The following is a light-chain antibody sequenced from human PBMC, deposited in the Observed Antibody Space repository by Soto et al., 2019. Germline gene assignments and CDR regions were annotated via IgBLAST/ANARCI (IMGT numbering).Light chain of an antibody. J-gene: IGLJ1*01. Sequence: QSVRTQPASVSGSPGQSITISCTGTSSDVGGYNYVSWYQHHPGKAPKLIIYDVSNRPSGVSNRFSGSKSGNTASLTISGLQPEDEADYYCSSYTTSNTRQIVFGTGTKVTV. CDR3: SSYTTSNTRQIV. CDR2: DVS. CDR1: SSDVGGYNY. V-gene: IGLV2-14*03.